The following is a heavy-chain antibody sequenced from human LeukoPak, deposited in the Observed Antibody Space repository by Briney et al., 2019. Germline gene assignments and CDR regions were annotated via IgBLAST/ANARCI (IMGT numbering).Heavy chain of an antibody. J-gene: IGHJ4*02. V-gene: IGHV3-30*18. CDR3: AKDLSDGGY. CDR2: ISYDGINK. CDR1: GFTFSSYG. D-gene: IGHD3-10*01. Sequence: GGSLRLSCAASGFTFSSYGMHWVRQAPGKGLEWVEVISYDGINKYYADSLKCRFTISRDNSKNTLYRQMNSLRAEDTAVYYCAKDLSDGGYWGQGTLVTVSS.